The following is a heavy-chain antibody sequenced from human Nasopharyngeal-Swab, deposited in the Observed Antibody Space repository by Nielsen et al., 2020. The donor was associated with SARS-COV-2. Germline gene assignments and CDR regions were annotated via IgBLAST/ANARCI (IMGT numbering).Heavy chain of an antibody. CDR1: GFTFSPYT. Sequence: GEFLKISCATSGFTFSPYTMTWVRQAPGKGLQWISYITSGNSVQYADSVRGRFTISRDNAKNSLYPQMNSLTAEDTAVYYCARERGGGYGDYWGQGTLVTVSS. D-gene: IGHD5-12*01. V-gene: IGHV3-48*04. CDR3: ARERGGGYGDY. J-gene: IGHJ4*02. CDR2: ITSGNSV.